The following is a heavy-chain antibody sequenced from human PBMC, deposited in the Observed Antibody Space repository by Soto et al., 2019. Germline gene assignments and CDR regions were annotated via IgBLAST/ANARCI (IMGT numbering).Heavy chain of an antibody. Sequence: QVQLQESGPGLVKPSETLSLTCTVSGGSISSYYWSWIRQPPGKGLEWIGYIYYSGSTNYNPSLKSRVTISVDTSKNQFSLKLSSLTAADTAVYYCARGWGKVYFDYWGQGTLVTVSS. V-gene: IGHV4-59*01. J-gene: IGHJ4*02. CDR3: ARGWGKVYFDY. CDR2: IYYSGST. CDR1: GGSISSYY. D-gene: IGHD7-27*01.